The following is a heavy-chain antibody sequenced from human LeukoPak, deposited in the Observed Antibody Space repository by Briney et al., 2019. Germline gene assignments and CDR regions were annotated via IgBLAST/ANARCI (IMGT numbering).Heavy chain of an antibody. CDR1: GVSISSSNYY. D-gene: IGHD1-14*01. CDR3: ARRSRGGGEPYYYYYMDV. Sequence: SETLSLTCSVSGVSISSSNYYWVWIRQPPGKGLEWIGNVYSSGGSRYNPSLQSRVTFSVDTPNNQFSLELISVTAADTAVYYCARRSRGGGEPYYYYYMDVWGKGTTVTVSS. CDR2: VYSSGGS. V-gene: IGHV4-39*01. J-gene: IGHJ6*03.